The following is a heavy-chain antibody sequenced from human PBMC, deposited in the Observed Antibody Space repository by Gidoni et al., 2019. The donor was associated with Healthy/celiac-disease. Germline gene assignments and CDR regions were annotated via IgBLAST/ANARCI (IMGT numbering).Heavy chain of an antibody. J-gene: IGHJ3*02. CDR3: ARGTYGSGSSNGAFDI. CDR1: GYTFTGYY. V-gene: IGHV1-2*04. Sequence: QVQLVQSGAEVKKPGASVKVSCKASGYTFTGYYMHWVRQAPGQGLEWMGWINPNSGGTNYAQKFQGWVTMTRDTSISTAYMELSRLRSDDTAVYYCARGTYGSGSSNGAFDIWGQGTMVTVSS. CDR2: INPNSGGT. D-gene: IGHD3-10*01.